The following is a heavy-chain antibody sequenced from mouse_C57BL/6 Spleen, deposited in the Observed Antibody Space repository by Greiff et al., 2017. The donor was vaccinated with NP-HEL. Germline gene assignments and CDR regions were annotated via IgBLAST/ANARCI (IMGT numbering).Heavy chain of an antibody. CDR3: ARKSFLPFYFDY. J-gene: IGHJ2*01. V-gene: IGHV1-26*01. Sequence: VQLQQSGPELVKPGASVKISCKASGYTFTDYYMNWVKQSHGKSLEWIGDINPNNGGTSYNQKFKGKATLTVDKSSSTAYMELRSLTSEDSAVYYWARKSFLPFYFDYWGQGNTLTGSS. CDR1: GYTFTDYY. CDR2: INPNNGGT.